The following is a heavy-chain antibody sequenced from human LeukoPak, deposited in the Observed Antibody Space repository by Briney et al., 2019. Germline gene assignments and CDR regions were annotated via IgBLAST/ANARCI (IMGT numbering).Heavy chain of an antibody. D-gene: IGHD2-21*01. CDR3: AGRLVFAGVYYFDY. CDR1: GGSISSSSYY. J-gene: IGHJ4*02. CDR2: FFYSGTT. V-gene: IGHV4-39*07. Sequence: PSETLSLTCTVSGGSISSSSYYWGWIRQPPGKGLEWIGNFFYSGTTYYNPSLKSRVTISVDTSKNQFSLKLSSVTAADTAVYYCAGRLVFAGVYYFDYWGQGTLVTVSS.